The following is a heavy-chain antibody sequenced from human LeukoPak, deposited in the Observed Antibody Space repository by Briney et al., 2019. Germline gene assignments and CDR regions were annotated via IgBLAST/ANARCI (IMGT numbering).Heavy chain of an antibody. V-gene: IGHV1-2*02. CDR2: IHPNTGGT. CDR1: GYTFTGHY. CDR3: ASEYKYDSSGANAFDI. D-gene: IGHD3-22*01. Sequence: ASVKVSCKASGYTFTGHYIHWVRQAPGQGLEWMGWIHPNTGGTKYAQKFQGRVTMTRDTSSSTAYMELSSLRSADTAVYYCASEYKYDSSGANAFDIWGQGTMVTVSS. J-gene: IGHJ3*02.